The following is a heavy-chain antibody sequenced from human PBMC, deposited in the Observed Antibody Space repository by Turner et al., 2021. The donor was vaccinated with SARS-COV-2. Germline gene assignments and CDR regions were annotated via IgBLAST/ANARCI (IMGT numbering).Heavy chain of an antibody. CDR1: SYTFTGYY. CDR3: AGAPEEDIYNLGTGKHYCYYGLDV. Sequence: QVQLVPSGAEVKKPGASVKVSCKASSYTFTGYYMHWVRQAPGQGLGWMGWIKPNRGGAHYAQRFQGRVNMTRDTSISTAYMELSRLRSDDTAVYYCAGAPEEDIYNLGTGKHYCYYGLDVWGQGTTVTVSS. V-gene: IGHV1-2*02. D-gene: IGHD1-1*01. CDR2: IKPNRGGA. J-gene: IGHJ6*02.